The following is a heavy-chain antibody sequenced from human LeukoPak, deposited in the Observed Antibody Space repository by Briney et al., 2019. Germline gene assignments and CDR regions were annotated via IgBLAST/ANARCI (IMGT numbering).Heavy chain of an antibody. Sequence: ASETLSLTCTVSGGSISSYYWSWIRQPPGKELEWIGYIYYSGSTNYNPSLKSRVTISVDTSKNQFSLKLSSVTAADTAVYYCARQTTHIVVVTAIDAFDIWGQGTMVTVSS. CDR1: GGSISSYY. CDR3: ARQTTHIVVVTAIDAFDI. CDR2: IYYSGST. V-gene: IGHV4-59*08. J-gene: IGHJ3*02. D-gene: IGHD2-21*02.